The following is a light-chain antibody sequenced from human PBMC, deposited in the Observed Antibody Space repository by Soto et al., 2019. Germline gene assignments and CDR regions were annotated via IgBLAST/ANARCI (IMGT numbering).Light chain of an antibody. CDR2: NVS. V-gene: IGLV2-14*01. CDR1: SSDVGGYNY. J-gene: IGLJ2*01. Sequence: QSVLTQPASVSGSPGQSITISCTGTSSDVGGYNYVSWYQQHPGKAPKLMIYNVSNRPSGVSNRFSGSNSGNTASLTISGLEAEDEGHYYCSSFTSTNTVLFGGGTKLTVL. CDR3: SSFTSTNTVL.